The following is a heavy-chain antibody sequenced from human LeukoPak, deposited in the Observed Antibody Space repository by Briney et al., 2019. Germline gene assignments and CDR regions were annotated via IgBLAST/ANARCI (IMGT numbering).Heavy chain of an antibody. CDR3: AREGGGGWFDP. J-gene: IGHJ5*02. V-gene: IGHV4-59*01. D-gene: IGHD3-16*01. CDR2: IYYSGST. CDR1: GGSISSYY. Sequence: SETRSLTCTVSGGSISSYYWSWIRQPPGKGLEWIGYIYYSGSTNYNPSLKSRVTISVDTSKNQFSLKLSSVTAADTAVYYCAREGGGGWFDPWGQGTLVTVSS.